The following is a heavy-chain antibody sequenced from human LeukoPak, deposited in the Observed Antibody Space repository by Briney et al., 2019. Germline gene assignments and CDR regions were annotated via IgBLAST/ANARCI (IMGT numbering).Heavy chain of an antibody. Sequence: GGSLRLSCAASGFTFSDYYMSWIRQAPGKGLEGVSYISSSGSTIYYADSVKGRFTISRDNAKNSLYLQMNSLRVKDTAVYYCTGYCSSASCYHAGFWGQGTLVTVSS. CDR2: ISSSGSTI. CDR3: TGYCSSASCYHAGF. J-gene: IGHJ4*02. D-gene: IGHD2-2*01. CDR1: GFTFSDYY. V-gene: IGHV3-11*01.